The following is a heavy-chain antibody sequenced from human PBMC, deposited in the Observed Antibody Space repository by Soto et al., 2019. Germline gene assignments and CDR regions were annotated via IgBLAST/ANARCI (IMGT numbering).Heavy chain of an antibody. Sequence: WASVKVSCKASGYSFTDYHIHWVRQAPGQGLEWLGRINPKSGGTSTAQKFQGWVTMTTDTSISTASMELTRLTSDDTAIYYCARGDSTDCSNGVCSFFYYHDMDVWG. D-gene: IGHD2-8*01. V-gene: IGHV1-2*04. CDR1: GYSFTDYH. CDR3: ARGDSTDCSNGVCSFFYYHDMDV. J-gene: IGHJ6*02. CDR2: INPKSGGT.